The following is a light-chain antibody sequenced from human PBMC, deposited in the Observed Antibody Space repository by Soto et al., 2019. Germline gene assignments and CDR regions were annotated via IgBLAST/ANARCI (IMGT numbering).Light chain of an antibody. CDR2: AAS. CDR3: LLDYAYFWA. Sequence: AIQLTQSPSSLSASVGDRLTITCRASQGIRSALGWYQQKPGKVPKLLIYAASTLQSGVPSRFSGSGFGTDFTLTSNSLQPEDFATYYCLLDYAYFWAFGQGTKVEVK. CDR1: QGIRSA. V-gene: IGKV1-6*01. J-gene: IGKJ1*01.